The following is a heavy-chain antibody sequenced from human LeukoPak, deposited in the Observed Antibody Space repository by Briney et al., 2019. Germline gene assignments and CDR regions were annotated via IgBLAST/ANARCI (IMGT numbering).Heavy chain of an antibody. Sequence: QPGRSLRLSCTASGFTFGDYAMSWFRQAPGKGLEWVGFIRSKHYGGAIEYAVSVRGRFTISRDDSKSIAYLQMNSPKTEDTAVYYCARDQLGGEPHGYYYYYMDVWGKGTTVTVSS. D-gene: IGHD4-17*01. CDR2: IRSKHYGGAI. CDR3: ARDQLGGEPHGYYYYYMDV. V-gene: IGHV3-49*03. J-gene: IGHJ6*03. CDR1: GFTFGDYA.